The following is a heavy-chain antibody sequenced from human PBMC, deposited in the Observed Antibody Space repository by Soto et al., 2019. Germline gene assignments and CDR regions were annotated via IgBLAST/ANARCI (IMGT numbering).Heavy chain of an antibody. CDR1: GASVSSYF. J-gene: IGHJ6*02. D-gene: IGHD6-19*01. CDR2: IYNSGRT. Sequence: SETLSLTCTVSGASVSSYFWSWVRQPPGKGLEWIGYIYNSGRTNYNPSLKSRVTISLDTSDNDFSLRLTSFTAADTAVYYCARVACGWSSGDGLDVWGQGTTVNVS. V-gene: IGHV4-59*02. CDR3: ARVACGWSSGDGLDV.